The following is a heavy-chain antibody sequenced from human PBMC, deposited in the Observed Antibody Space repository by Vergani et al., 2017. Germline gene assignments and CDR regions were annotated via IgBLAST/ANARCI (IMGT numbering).Heavy chain of an antibody. CDR3: ARGGRRYFDL. V-gene: IGHV4-34*01. CDR2: INHSGST. Sequence: QVQLQQWGAGLLKPSETLSLTCAVYGGSFSGYYWSWIRQLPGKGLEWIGEINHSGSTNYNPSLKSRVTISVDTSKNQFSLKLSSVTAADTAVYYCARGGRRYFDLWGRGTLVTVSS. CDR1: GGSFSGYY. J-gene: IGHJ2*01.